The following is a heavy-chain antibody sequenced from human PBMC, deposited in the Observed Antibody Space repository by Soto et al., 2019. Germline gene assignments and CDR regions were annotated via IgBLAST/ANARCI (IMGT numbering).Heavy chain of an antibody. J-gene: IGHJ5*02. V-gene: IGHV3-30*18. D-gene: IGHD5-12*01. CDR2: ISYDGSNK. Sequence: QVQLVESGGGVVQPGRSLRLSCAASGFTFSSYGMHWVRQAPGKGLEWVAVISYDGSNKYYADSVKGRFTISRDNSKNTLYLQMNSLRAEDTAVYYCAKNTWAGGYDPNWFDPWGQGTLVTVSS. CDR1: GFTFSSYG. CDR3: AKNTWAGGYDPNWFDP.